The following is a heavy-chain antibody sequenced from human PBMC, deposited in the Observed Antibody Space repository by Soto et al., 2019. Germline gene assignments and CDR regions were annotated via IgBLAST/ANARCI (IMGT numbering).Heavy chain of an antibody. CDR3: GRVKGIPLAEAYLDS. V-gene: IGHV3-48*02. Sequence: PGGALRLSCAASGFTVTTYTMAWVRQARGKGLEWISYISGSGGTIHYADSVKGRFTISRDNAKSSVFLQMNGLRDEDTAVYYCGRVKGIPLAEAYLDSWGRGALVTVSP. CDR2: ISGSGGTI. CDR1: GFTVTTYT. J-gene: IGHJ4*02. D-gene: IGHD2-2*02.